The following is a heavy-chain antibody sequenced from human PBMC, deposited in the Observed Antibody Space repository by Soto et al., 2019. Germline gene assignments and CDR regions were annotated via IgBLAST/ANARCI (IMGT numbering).Heavy chain of an antibody. V-gene: IGHV1-18*01. J-gene: IGHJ6*02. D-gene: IGHD3-10*01. Sequence: ASVKVSCKASGYTFTSYGISWVRQAPGQGLEWMGWISAYNGNTNYAQKLQGRVTMTTDTSTSTAYMELRSLRSDDTAVYYCARDGPVLLWFGELLSTKYGMDVWGQGTTVTVSS. CDR3: ARDGPVLLWFGELLSTKYGMDV. CDR1: GYTFTSYG. CDR2: ISAYNGNT.